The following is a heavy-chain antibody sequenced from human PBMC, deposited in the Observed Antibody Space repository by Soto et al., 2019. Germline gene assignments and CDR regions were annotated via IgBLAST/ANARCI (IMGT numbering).Heavy chain of an antibody. CDR3: ARGGAPWAFDI. V-gene: IGHV3-13*01. CDR2: IGTAGDT. CDR1: GFTFSSYD. J-gene: IGHJ3*02. Sequence: EVQLVESGGGLVQPGGSLRLSCAASGFTFSSYDMHWVRQATGKGLEWVSAIGTAGDTYYPGSVKGRFTISRENAKNSLYLQMNSLRPGDTAVYYCARGGAPWAFDIWGQGTMVTVSS.